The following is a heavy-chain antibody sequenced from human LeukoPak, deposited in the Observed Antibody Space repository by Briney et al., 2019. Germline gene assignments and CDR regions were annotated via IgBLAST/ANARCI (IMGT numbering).Heavy chain of an antibody. CDR2: ISAYNGNT. Sequence: ASVKVSCKASGYTFTSYGISWVRQAPGQGLEWMGWISAYNGNTNYAQKLQGRVTMTTDTSTSTAYMELRSLRSDDTAVYYCARDSVLRYFDWLLDYYYGMDVWGQGTTVTVSS. V-gene: IGHV1-18*01. J-gene: IGHJ6*02. D-gene: IGHD3-9*01. CDR1: GYTFTSYG. CDR3: ARDSVLRYFDWLLDYYYGMDV.